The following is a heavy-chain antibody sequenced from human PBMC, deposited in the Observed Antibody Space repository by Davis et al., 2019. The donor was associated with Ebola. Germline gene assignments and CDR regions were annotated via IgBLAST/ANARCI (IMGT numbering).Heavy chain of an antibody. V-gene: IGHV4-59*12. CDR1: GGSINTYY. CDR3: AREDSVVSRGMDV. J-gene: IGHJ6*02. Sequence: SETLSLTCTVSGGSINTYYWSWIRQPPGKGLECIGYIYYSGTTNYNPSLKSRVIISVDTSKNQFSLKLSSVTAADTAVYYCAREDSVVSRGMDVWGQGTTVTVSS. D-gene: IGHD2-2*01. CDR2: IYYSGTT.